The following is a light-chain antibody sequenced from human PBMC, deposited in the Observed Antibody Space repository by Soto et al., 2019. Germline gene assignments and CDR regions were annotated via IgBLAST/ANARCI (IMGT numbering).Light chain of an antibody. Sequence: DIVLTQSPDSLAVSVGERATINCKSNQSLLFSSNNKDYLAWYQQKTGQPPKLLIYWASSRQSGVPDRFSGSGSGTDFTLTISSLRSEDVAAYYCQRYYSTPLTFGGGTKVEIK. V-gene: IGKV4-1*01. CDR2: WAS. J-gene: IGKJ4*01. CDR3: QRYYSTPLT. CDR1: QSLLFSSNNKDY.